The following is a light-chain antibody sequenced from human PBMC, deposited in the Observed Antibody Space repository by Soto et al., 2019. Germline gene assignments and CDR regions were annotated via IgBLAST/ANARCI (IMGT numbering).Light chain of an antibody. J-gene: IGLJ1*01. CDR3: NSYTSSSTYV. CDR1: SSDVGGYNY. Sequence: QSALTQPASVSGSPGQSITISCTGTSSDVGGYNYVSWYQQHPGKAPKLVIYDVSNRPSGVSNRFSGSKSGNTASLTISVLQAEDEADYYCNSYTSSSTYVFGTGTKLTVL. V-gene: IGLV2-14*01. CDR2: DVS.